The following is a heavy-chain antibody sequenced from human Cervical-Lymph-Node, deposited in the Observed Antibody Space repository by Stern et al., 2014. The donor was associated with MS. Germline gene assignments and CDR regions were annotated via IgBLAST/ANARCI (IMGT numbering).Heavy chain of an antibody. J-gene: IGHJ5*02. CDR3: ARDVDFWSGSNWFDP. V-gene: IGHV4-59*01. Sequence: QVQLQESGPGLVKPSETLSLTCTVSGGYISSYYWSWIRQPPGKGLEWLGYIYYSGSTNYNPSLKSRVTISVDTSKNQFSLKLSSVTAADTAVYYCARDVDFWSGSNWFDPWGQGTLVTVSS. CDR1: GGYISSYY. D-gene: IGHD3-3*01. CDR2: IYYSGST.